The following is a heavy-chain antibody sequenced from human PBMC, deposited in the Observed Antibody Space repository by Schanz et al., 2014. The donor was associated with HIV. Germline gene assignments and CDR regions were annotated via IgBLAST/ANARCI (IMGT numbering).Heavy chain of an antibody. D-gene: IGHD2-21*02. CDR2: IIPMFRPA. CDR1: GGTFKYYG. CDR3: VRGDDCGGDCYSFFVH. V-gene: IGHV1-69*01. Sequence: QVQLVQSGAEVKKPGSSVKVSCKASGGTFKYYGINWVRQAPGQGLEWMGGIIPMFRPANYAQRFQGRVTISADESMTTAYMELSSLRSDDTAVYYCVRGDDCGGDCYSFFVHWGQGTLVSVSS. J-gene: IGHJ5*02.